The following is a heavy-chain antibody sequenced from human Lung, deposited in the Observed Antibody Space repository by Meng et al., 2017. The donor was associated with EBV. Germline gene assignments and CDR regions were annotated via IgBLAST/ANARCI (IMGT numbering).Heavy chain of an antibody. V-gene: IGHV4-30-4*01. CDR1: GDSINSRDYY. J-gene: IGHJ4*02. CDR2: IYYSGST. D-gene: IGHD2-15*01. CDR3: AREWCSGGSCYPDY. Sequence: QAHLQEAGPGLVKPSQTLSLPCSVSGDSINSRDYYWSWIRQPPGKGLEWIGYIYYSGSTYYNPSLKSRVTISVDTSKNQFSLKLSSVTAADTAVYYCAREWCSGGSCYPDYWGQGTLVTVSS.